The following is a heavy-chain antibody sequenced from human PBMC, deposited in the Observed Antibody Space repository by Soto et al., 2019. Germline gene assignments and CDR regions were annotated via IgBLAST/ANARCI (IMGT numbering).Heavy chain of an antibody. CDR2: IRSKAYGGTT. V-gene: IGHV3-49*03. J-gene: IGHJ5*02. D-gene: IGHD3-16*01. CDR3: TRQLEPRHRGSVDP. CDR1: GFTFGDYA. Sequence: GGSLRLSCTASGFTFGDYAMSWFRQAPGKGLEWVGFIRSKAYGGTTEYAASVKGRFTISRDDSKSIAYLQMNSLKTEDTAAYYCTRQLEPRHRGSVDPWGQGTLVTVSS.